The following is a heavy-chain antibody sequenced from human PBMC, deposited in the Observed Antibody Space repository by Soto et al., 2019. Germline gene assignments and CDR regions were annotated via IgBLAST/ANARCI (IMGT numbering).Heavy chain of an antibody. J-gene: IGHJ4*02. V-gene: IGHV4-59*01. CDR3: ARTGDSFGFTDY. CDR1: GGSITGYY. CDR2: VFYKGNT. D-gene: IGHD5-18*01. Sequence: QVQLQESGPGLVKPSETLSLTCTVSGGSITGYYWTWIRQPPGKGLEWIGYVFYKGNTNYNPSLKSRVTISVDTSANQFSLRRSCVTAADTAVYYCARTGDSFGFTDYWGQGTLVTVSS.